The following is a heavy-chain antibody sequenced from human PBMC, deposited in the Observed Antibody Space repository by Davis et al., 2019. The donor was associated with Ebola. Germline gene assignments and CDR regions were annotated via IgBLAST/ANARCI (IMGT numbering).Heavy chain of an antibody. CDR2: IKQDGSEK. D-gene: IGHD2-8*01. V-gene: IGHV3-7*01. CDR3: AREGGYCTNGVCYSHYYMDV. CDR1: GFTFSSYS. J-gene: IGHJ6*03. Sequence: GESLKISCAASGFTFSSYSMNWVRQAPGKGLEWVANIKQDGSEKYYVDSVKGRFTISRDNAKNSLYLQMNSLRAEDTAVYYCAREGGYCTNGVCYSHYYMDVWGKGTTVTVSS.